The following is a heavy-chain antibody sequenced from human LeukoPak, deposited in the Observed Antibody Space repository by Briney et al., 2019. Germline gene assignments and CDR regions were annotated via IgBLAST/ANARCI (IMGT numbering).Heavy chain of an antibody. D-gene: IGHD3-3*01. CDR3: ARDLIGSYYDFWSGPLT. CDR1: GFSFSNYG. Sequence: PGGSLRLSCAASGFSFSNYGMHWVRQTPGKGLEWVAFVQNDGSDKFFADSVKGRFTVSRDNSKNTLYLQMNSLRGDDTAVYYCARDLIGSYYDFWSGPLTWGQGTLVTVSS. J-gene: IGHJ5*02. V-gene: IGHV3-30*02. CDR2: VQNDGSDK.